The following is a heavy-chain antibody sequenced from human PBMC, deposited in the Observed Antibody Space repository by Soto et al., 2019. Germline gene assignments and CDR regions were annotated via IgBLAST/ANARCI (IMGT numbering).Heavy chain of an antibody. V-gene: IGHV3-23*01. CDR1: GFTFSSYA. CDR3: ARESGVAVTYHFDI. Sequence: EVQLLESGGGLVRPGGSLRLSGAASGFTFSSYAMSWVRQAPGKGLEWVSGINGGGGSTYNADSVKGRLTVSRDNSKNTLYLQMYSLRAEDTAIYFCARESGVAVTYHFDIWGQGAMVTVSS. J-gene: IGHJ3*02. CDR2: INGGGGST. D-gene: IGHD2-15*01.